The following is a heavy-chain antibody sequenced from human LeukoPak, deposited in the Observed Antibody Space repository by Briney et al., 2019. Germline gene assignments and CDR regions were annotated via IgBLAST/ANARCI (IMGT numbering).Heavy chain of an antibody. CDR2: ISGNSGTI. D-gene: IGHD2-15*01. CDR3: ARRRDIVVVVADNWFDP. J-gene: IGHJ5*02. Sequence: GGSLRLSCVASGFTFSSYSINWVRQAPGKGLEWVSYISGNSGTIYYADSVRGRFTISRDNANNSLYLQMNSLRAEDTAVYYCARRRDIVVVVADNWFDPWGQGTLVTVSS. CDR1: GFTFSSYS. V-gene: IGHV3-48*01.